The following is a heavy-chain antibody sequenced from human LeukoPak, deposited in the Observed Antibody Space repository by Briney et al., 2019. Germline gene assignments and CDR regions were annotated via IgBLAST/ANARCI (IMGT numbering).Heavy chain of an antibody. Sequence: GGSLRLSCAASGFTVSSHYMSWVRQAPGRGLDWVSVIYSCGSTYYADSVKGRFTISRDNSKNTLFLQMNSLRAGDTAVYYCARGTVTMVDYWGQGTLVTVSS. CDR3: ARGTVTMVDY. D-gene: IGHD3-10*01. CDR2: IYSCGST. J-gene: IGHJ4*02. CDR1: GFTVSSHY. V-gene: IGHV3-66*01.